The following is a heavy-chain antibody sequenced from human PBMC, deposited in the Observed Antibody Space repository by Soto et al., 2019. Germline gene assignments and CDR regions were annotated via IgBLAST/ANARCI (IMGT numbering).Heavy chain of an antibody. J-gene: IGHJ4*02. CDR1: GGSISSGGYS. CDR2: IYHSGRT. CDR3: AGVIAARPLGY. Sequence: QLQLQESGSGLVKPSQTLSLTCAVSGGSISSGGYSWSWIRQPPGKGLEWIGYIYHSGRTYYNPSLKSRVTISVHRSKNQFSLNLSSVTAADTAVYYCAGVIAARPLGYWGQGTLVTVSS. V-gene: IGHV4-30-2*01. D-gene: IGHD6-6*01.